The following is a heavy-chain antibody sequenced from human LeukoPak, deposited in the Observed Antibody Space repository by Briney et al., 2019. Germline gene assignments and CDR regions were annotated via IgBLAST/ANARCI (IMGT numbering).Heavy chain of an antibody. J-gene: IGHJ4*02. V-gene: IGHV3-74*01. CDR1: GFTFSSYA. CDR2: INGDGSST. Sequence: GGSLRLSCAASGFTFSSYAMSWVRQAPGKGLVWVSRINGDGSSTSYADSVKGRFTISRDNAKNTLYLQMNSLRAEDSAVYYCASAYYHYYFDYWGQGTLVTVSS. D-gene: IGHD3-16*01. CDR3: ASAYYHYYFDY.